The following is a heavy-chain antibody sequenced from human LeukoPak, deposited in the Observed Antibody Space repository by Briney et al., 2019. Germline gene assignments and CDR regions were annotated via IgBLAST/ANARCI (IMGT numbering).Heavy chain of an antibody. Sequence: GGSLRLSCAASGFTVSSNYMSWVRQAPGKGLEWASVIYSGGSTYYADSVKGRFTISRDNSKNTLYLQMNSLRAEDTAVCYCARDSHYGSGNSGYWGQGTLVTVSS. D-gene: IGHD3-10*01. J-gene: IGHJ4*02. CDR2: IYSGGST. V-gene: IGHV3-66*01. CDR1: GFTVSSNY. CDR3: ARDSHYGSGNSGY.